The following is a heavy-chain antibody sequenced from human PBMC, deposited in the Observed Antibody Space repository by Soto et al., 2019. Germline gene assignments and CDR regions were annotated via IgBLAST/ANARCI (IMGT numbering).Heavy chain of an antibody. D-gene: IGHD1-20*01. CDR2: ISAYNGNT. J-gene: IGHJ6*02. CDR3: KRGVIAGTTVHYYYYGMDV. V-gene: IGHV1-18*01. CDR1: GYTFTSYG. Sequence: ASVKVSCKASGYTFTSYGISWVRQAPGQGLEWMGWISAYNGNTNYAQKLQGRVTMTTDTSTSTAYMELRSLRSDDTAVYYCKRGVIAGTTVHYYYYGMDVWGQGTTVTVSS.